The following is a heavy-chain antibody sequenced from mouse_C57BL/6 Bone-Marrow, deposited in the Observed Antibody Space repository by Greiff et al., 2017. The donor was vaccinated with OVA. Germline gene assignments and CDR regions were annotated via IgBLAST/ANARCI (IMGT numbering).Heavy chain of an antibody. Sequence: VQGVESGPGLVQPSQSLSITCTVSGFSLTSYGVHWVRQSPGKGLEWLGVIWSGGSTDYNAAFISRLSISKDNSKSQVFFKMNSLQADDTAIYYCARNYYSNSFFYAMDYWGQGTSVTVSS. J-gene: IGHJ4*01. CDR2: IWSGGST. V-gene: IGHV2-2*01. CDR3: ARNYYSNSFFYAMDY. D-gene: IGHD2-5*01. CDR1: GFSLTSYG.